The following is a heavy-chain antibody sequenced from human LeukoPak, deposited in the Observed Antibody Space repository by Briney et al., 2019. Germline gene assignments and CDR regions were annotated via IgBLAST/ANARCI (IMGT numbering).Heavy chain of an antibody. CDR1: GFTFSDYY. D-gene: IGHD5-12*01. CDR3: ARGIEAKRRSAATCNYFDY. CDR2: ISSSSSDT. V-gene: IGHV3-11*06. J-gene: IGHJ4*02. Sequence: GGSLRHSCAASGFTFSDYYMSWIRQAPGKGLEWVSYISSSSSDTHYVDSVKGRFTISRDNAKNSLYLQMNSLRAEDTAVYYCARGIEAKRRSAATCNYFDYWGQGTLVTVSS.